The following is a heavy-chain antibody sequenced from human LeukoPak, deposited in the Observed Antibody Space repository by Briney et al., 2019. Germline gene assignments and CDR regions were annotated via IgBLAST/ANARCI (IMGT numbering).Heavy chain of an antibody. V-gene: IGHV4-31*03. D-gene: IGHD5-24*01. CDR3: ASVEMATMTNAFNI. Sequence: SETLSLTCTVSGGSISSGGYYWSWTRQHPGKGLEWIGYIYYSGSTYYNPSLKSRVTISVDTSKNQFSLKLSSVTAADTAVYYCASVEMATMTNAFNIWGQGTMVTVSS. CDR1: GGSISSGGYY. J-gene: IGHJ3*02. CDR2: IYYSGST.